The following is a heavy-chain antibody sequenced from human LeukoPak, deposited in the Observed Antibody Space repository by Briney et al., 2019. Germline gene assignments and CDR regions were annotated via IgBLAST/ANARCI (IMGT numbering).Heavy chain of an antibody. CDR1: GGSISSYY. D-gene: IGHD6-13*01. V-gene: IGHV4-59*08. CDR3: ARQSATGTNNWFDP. Sequence: PSETLSLTCTVSGGSISSYYWSWIRQPPGKGLEWIGYFYDSGSTIHNPSLKSRVTVSVDTSKNQFSLRLSSVTAADTAVYYCARQSATGTNNWFDPWGQGTLVTVSS. J-gene: IGHJ5*02. CDR2: FYDSGST.